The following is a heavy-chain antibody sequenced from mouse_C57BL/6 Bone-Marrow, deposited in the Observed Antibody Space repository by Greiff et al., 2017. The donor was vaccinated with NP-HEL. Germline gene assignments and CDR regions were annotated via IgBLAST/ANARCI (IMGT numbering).Heavy chain of an antibody. Sequence: VQLQQPGAELVKPGASVKLSCKASGYTFTSYWMQWVKQRPGQGLEWIGEIDPSDSYTNYNQQFKGKATLTVDKYSSTAYMQLSSLTSEDSAVYYCASRSTMVKEFAYWGQGTLVTVSA. D-gene: IGHD2-2*01. J-gene: IGHJ3*01. CDR1: GYTFTSYW. V-gene: IGHV1-50*01. CDR3: ASRSTMVKEFAY. CDR2: IDPSDSYT.